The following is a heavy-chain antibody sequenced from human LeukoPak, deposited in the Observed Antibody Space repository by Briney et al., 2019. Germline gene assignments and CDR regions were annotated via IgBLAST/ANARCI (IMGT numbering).Heavy chain of an antibody. J-gene: IGHJ4*02. CDR1: GYTFTSYA. V-gene: IGHV1-3*01. D-gene: IGHD2-15*01. Sequence: ASVKFSCKASGYTFTSYAMHWVRQAPGQRLEWMGWINAGNGNTKYSQKFQGRVTITRDTSASTAYMELSSLRSEDTAVYYCASRYCSGGSCYSGLDYWGQGTLVTVSS. CDR2: INAGNGNT. CDR3: ASRYCSGGSCYSGLDY.